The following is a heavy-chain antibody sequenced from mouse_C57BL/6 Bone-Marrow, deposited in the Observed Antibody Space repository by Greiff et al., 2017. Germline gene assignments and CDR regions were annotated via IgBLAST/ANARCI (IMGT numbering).Heavy chain of an antibody. V-gene: IGHV1-64*01. D-gene: IGHD2-4*01. CDR1: GYTFTSYW. CDR3: ARSYDYDDYTMDY. J-gene: IGHJ4*01. Sequence: QVQLQQPGAELVKPGASVKLSCKASGYTFTSYWMHWVKQRPGQGLEWIGMIHPNSGSTNYNEKFKSEATLSVDKSSRTAYMELSSLTSEDSAVYYIARSYDYDDYTMDYWGQGTSVTVSS. CDR2: IHPNSGST.